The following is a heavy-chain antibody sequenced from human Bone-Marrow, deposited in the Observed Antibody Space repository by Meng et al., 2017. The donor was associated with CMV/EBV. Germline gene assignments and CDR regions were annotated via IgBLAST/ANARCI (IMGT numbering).Heavy chain of an antibody. CDR2: INHSGSN. D-gene: IGHD2-21*02. J-gene: IGHJ4*02. CDR3: ARGGVVVTAIDY. V-gene: IGHV4-34*01. Sequence: TCAVYGGSFSGYYWSWIRQPPGKGLEWIGEINHSGSNNYNPSLKSRVTISVDTSKNQFSLKLSSVTAADTAVYYCARGGVVVTAIDYWGQGTLVTVSS. CDR1: GGSFSGYY.